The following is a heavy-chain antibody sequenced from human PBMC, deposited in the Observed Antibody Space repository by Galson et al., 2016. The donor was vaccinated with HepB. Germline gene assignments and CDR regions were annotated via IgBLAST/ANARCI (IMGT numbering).Heavy chain of an antibody. CDR2: IYIGGGT. V-gene: IGHV3-53*01. CDR3: ARAAPYDYSNYGRHTSFDY. CDR1: GFIVNNNY. Sequence: SLRLSCAASGFIVNNNYMSWVRQAPGKGLEWVSVIYIGGGTYYADSVKGRFTISRDKDNSKNTLYLHMNSLTVEDTAVYYCARAAPYDYSNYGRHTSFDYWGQGTLVTVSS. D-gene: IGHD4-11*01. J-gene: IGHJ4*02.